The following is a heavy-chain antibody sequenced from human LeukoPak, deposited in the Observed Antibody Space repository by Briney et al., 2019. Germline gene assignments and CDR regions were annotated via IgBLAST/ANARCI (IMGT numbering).Heavy chain of an antibody. D-gene: IGHD3-9*01. CDR2: IYYSGST. J-gene: IGHJ4*02. CDR3: ARDSSTGYKPDR. V-gene: IGHV4-39*07. Sequence: SETLSLTCTVSGGSISSSSYYWGWIRQPPGKGLEWIGSIYYSGSTYYNPSLKSRVTISVDTSKNQFSLKLSSVTAADTAVYYCARDSSTGYKPDRWDQGTLVTVSS. CDR1: GGSISSSSYY.